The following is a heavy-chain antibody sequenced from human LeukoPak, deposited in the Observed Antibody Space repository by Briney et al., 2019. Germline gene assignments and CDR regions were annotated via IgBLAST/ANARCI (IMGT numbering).Heavy chain of an antibody. V-gene: IGHV4-34*01. D-gene: IGHD2-2*01. CDR3: AGGIKDIVVVPAVTFDY. CDR2: INHSGST. J-gene: IGHJ4*02. CDR1: GGSFSGYY. Sequence: PSETLSLTCAVYGGSFSGYYWSWIRQPPGKGLEWIGEINHSGSTNYNPSLKSRVTISVDTSKNQFSLKLSSVTAADTAVYYCAGGIKDIVVVPAVTFDYWGQGTLVTVSS.